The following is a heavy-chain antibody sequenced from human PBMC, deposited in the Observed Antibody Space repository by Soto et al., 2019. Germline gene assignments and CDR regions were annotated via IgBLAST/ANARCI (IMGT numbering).Heavy chain of an antibody. CDR2: INHSGST. D-gene: IGHD4-17*01. CDR3: ARGPRGRTVTSYYYYYGMDV. CDR1: GGSFSGYY. Sequence: SETLYLTCAVYGGSFSGYYWSWIRQPPGKGLEWIGEINHSGSTNYNPSLKSRVTISVDTSKNQFSLKLSSVTAADTAVYYCARGPRGRTVTSYYYYYGMDVWGQGTTVTVSS. J-gene: IGHJ6*02. V-gene: IGHV4-34*01.